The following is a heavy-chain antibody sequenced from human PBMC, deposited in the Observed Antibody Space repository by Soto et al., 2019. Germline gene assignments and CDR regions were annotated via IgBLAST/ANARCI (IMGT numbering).Heavy chain of an antibody. Sequence: ASVKVSCKASGYTFTSCCISWVRQAPGQGLEWMGWISAYNGNTNYAQKLQGRVTMTTDTPTSTAYMELRSLRSDDTAVYYCAREGRRSSSGWSYNWFDPWGQGTLVTVSS. CDR1: GYTFTSCC. J-gene: IGHJ5*02. CDR3: AREGRRSSSGWSYNWFDP. D-gene: IGHD6-19*01. V-gene: IGHV1-18*04. CDR2: ISAYNGNT.